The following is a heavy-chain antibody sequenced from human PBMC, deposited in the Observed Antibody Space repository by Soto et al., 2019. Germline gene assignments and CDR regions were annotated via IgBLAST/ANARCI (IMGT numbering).Heavy chain of an antibody. CDR3: ARWDYGPDF. CDR2: IYYSGST. Sequence: SETLSLTCTVSGGSISSYYWSWIRQPPGKGLEWIGYIYYSGSTNYNPSLKSRVTISVDTSKNQFSLKMTSVTAADTAVYYCARWDYGPDFWGQGTLVTVSS. V-gene: IGHV4-59*01. D-gene: IGHD4-17*01. J-gene: IGHJ4*02. CDR1: GGSISSYY.